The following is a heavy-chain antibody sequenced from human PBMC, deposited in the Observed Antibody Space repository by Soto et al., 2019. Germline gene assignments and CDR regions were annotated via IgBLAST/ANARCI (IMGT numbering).Heavy chain of an antibody. CDR1: GGSISSYY. D-gene: IGHD3-22*01. V-gene: IGHV4-59*08. J-gene: IGHJ4*02. Sequence: SETLSLTCTVSGGSISSYYWSWIRQPPGKGLEWIGYIYYSGSTNYNPSLKSRVTISVDTSKNQFSLNLSSVTAADTAVYYCARYYYDSSGYSYFDYWGQGTLVTVSS. CDR3: ARYYYDSSGYSYFDY. CDR2: IYYSGST.